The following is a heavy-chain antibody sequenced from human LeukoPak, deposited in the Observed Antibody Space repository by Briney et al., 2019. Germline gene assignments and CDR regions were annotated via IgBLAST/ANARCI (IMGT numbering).Heavy chain of an antibody. J-gene: IGHJ4*02. CDR2: ISSSGSTI. CDR3: ERDRRGYYDSSGYYDY. Sequence: GGSLRLSCAASGFTFSDYYMSWIRQAPGKGLEWVSYISSSGSTIYYADSVKGRFTISRDNAKNSLYLQMNSLRAEDTAVYYCERDRRGYYDSSGYYDYWGQGTLVTVSS. CDR1: GFTFSDYY. D-gene: IGHD3-22*01. V-gene: IGHV3-11*01.